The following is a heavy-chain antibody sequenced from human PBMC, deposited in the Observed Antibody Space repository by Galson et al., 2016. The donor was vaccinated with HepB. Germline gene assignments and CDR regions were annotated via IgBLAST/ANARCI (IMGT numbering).Heavy chain of an antibody. CDR2: IYYSGSP. Sequence: SETLSLTCTVSGGSISSYYWSWTRQPPGKGLEWIGYIYYSGSPNYNPSLTRRVPLSVAPSQPHVSLRLNSVTAADTALYYCARLDGNRYDVFDIWGQGTMVTVSS. D-gene: IGHD1-14*01. J-gene: IGHJ3*02. V-gene: IGHV4-59*01. CDR1: GGSISSYY. CDR3: ARLDGNRYDVFDI.